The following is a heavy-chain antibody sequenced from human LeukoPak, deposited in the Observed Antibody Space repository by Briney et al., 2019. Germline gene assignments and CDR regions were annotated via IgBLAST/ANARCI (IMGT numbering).Heavy chain of an antibody. CDR2: INPSGAST. CDR1: EYTFTSYY. J-gene: IGHJ4*02. Sequence: ASVKVSCKASEYTFTSYYMHWVRHAPGQGLEWMGIINPSGASTNYAQKFQGRVTMTTDTSTSTVYMELSSLRSEDTAVYYCATRNAMDYDFWSGPTDYGGQGTLVTVS. D-gene: IGHD3-3*01. V-gene: IGHV1-46*01. CDR3: ATRNAMDYDFWSGPTDY.